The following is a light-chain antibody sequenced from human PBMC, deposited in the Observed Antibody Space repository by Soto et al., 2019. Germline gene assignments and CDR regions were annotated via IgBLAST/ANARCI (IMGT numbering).Light chain of an antibody. CDR1: SSDVGGYNY. CDR2: DVS. V-gene: IGLV2-14*01. CDR3: SSYTNRATVL. J-gene: IGLJ2*01. Sequence: QSVLTQPASVSGSPGQSITISCTGTSSDVGGYNYVSWYQQHPGKAPKLIIFDVSHRPSGVPDRFSGSKSGNTASLTISGLQAEGEADYYCSSYTNRATVLFGGGTKLTVL.